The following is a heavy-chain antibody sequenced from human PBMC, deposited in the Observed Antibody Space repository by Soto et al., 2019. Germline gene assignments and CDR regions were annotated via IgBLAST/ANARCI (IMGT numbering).Heavy chain of an antibody. CDR2: IHYKGNT. Sequence: PSETLSLTCTVSGDSISSYSWSWIRQPPGKGLEWIGNIHYKGNTKYNPSLKSRVTMSVDTSKNQFSLKLISVTAADTAVYYCAREGNLGRWLQPLDYWGQGTLVTVSS. CDR3: AREGNLGRWLQPLDY. J-gene: IGHJ4*02. V-gene: IGHV4-59*01. CDR1: GDSISSYS. D-gene: IGHD5-12*01.